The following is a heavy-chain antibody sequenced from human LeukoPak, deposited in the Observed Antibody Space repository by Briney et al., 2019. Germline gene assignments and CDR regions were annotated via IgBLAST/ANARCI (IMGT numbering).Heavy chain of an antibody. Sequence: GRSLRLSCAASGFTFSSYGMHWVRQAPGKGLEWVAVIWYDGSNKYYADSVKGRFTISRDNSKNTLYLQMNSLRAEDTAVYYCARGGPYYDFSLDYWGQGTLVTVSS. CDR2: IWYDGSNK. D-gene: IGHD3-3*01. V-gene: IGHV3-33*01. J-gene: IGHJ4*02. CDR3: ARGGPYYDFSLDY. CDR1: GFTFSSYG.